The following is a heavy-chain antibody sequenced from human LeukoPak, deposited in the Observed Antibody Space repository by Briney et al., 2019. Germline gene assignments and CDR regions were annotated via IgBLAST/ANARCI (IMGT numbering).Heavy chain of an antibody. V-gene: IGHV4-39*07. CDR3: ARDELYPEYSSQPKNFDY. CDR1: GGSISSSSYY. Sequence: SETLSLTCTVSGGSISSSSYYWGWIRQPPGKGVEWFGSIYYSGSTYYNPSLKSRVTISVDTYKNQFSLKLSSVTAADTAAYYCARDELYPEYSSQPKNFDYWGQGTLVTVSS. J-gene: IGHJ4*02. CDR2: IYYSGST. D-gene: IGHD6-6*01.